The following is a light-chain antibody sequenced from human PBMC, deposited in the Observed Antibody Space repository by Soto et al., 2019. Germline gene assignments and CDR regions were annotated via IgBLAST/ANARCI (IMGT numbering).Light chain of an antibody. V-gene: IGKV3-15*01. CDR3: QQYNNWPGT. CDR2: GAS. CDR1: QSVYSN. J-gene: IGKJ1*01. Sequence: EIVMTQSPATLSVSPGERATLSCRASQSVYSNLAWYQQKPGQAPRLLIYGASTRATGIPARFSGSGSGTEFTLTISSLQSEDFAVYYCQQYNNWPGTFGQGTRWIS.